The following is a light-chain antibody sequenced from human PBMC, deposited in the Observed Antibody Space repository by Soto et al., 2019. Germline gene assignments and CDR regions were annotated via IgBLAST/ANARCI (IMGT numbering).Light chain of an antibody. CDR1: QSVSSSY. V-gene: IGKV3-20*01. Sequence: EIVLTQSPGTLSLSPGERATLSCRASQSVSSSYLAWYQHKPGQAPRLLISGTSSRATGIPDRFSGSGAGTDFTLTISRLEPEDFAVYYCQQYGTTPWTFGLGTKVDIK. CDR2: GTS. CDR3: QQYGTTPWT. J-gene: IGKJ1*01.